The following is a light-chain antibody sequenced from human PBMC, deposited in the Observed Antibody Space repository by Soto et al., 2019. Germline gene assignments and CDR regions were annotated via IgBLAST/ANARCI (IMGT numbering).Light chain of an antibody. CDR2: DAS. J-gene: IGKJ1*01. CDR3: QQRSNWPLT. V-gene: IGKV3-11*01. Sequence: EIVLRQSPATLSLSLLERVTLYFRASQSVSNFLAWYQQLPGQAPSLLIYDASNRATGIPARFSGSGSGTDFTLTISSLEPEDFAVYYCQQRSNWPLTFGQGTKVDIK. CDR1: QSVSNF.